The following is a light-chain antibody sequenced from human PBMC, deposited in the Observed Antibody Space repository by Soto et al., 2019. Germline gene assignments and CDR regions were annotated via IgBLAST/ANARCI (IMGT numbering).Light chain of an antibody. CDR3: AAWDASLNGRV. J-gene: IGLJ3*02. Sequence: QSVLTQPPSASGTPGQRVTISCSGSSSNIGRNTVNWYQQFPGTAPNLLIYNNNERPSGVPDRFSGSKSGTSASLAISGLRSEDEADYYCAAWDASLNGRVFGGGTKL. CDR1: SSNIGRNT. V-gene: IGLV1-44*01. CDR2: NNN.